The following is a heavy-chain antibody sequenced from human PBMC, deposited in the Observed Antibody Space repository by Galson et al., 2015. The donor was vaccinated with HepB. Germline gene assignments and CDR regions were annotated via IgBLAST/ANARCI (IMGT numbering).Heavy chain of an antibody. CDR3: ARDRGPYSRSSLNWFDS. J-gene: IGHJ5*01. Sequence: SLRLSCAASGFTLSENWMSWVRQAPGKGLEWVANTNQDGSEKYYVDSVKGRFTISRDNAKNSLYLQMNSVRAEDTAVYYCARDRGPYSRSSLNWFDSWGQGTLVTVSS. D-gene: IGHD4-11*01. V-gene: IGHV3-7*03. CDR2: TNQDGSEK. CDR1: GFTLSENW.